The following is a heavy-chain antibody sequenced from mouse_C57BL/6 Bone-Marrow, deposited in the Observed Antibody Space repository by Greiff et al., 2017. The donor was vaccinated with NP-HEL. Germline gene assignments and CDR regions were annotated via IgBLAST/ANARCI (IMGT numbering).Heavy chain of an antibody. CDR2: ILPGSGST. D-gene: IGHD1-1*01. CDR3: ARVREIYYYGSGPAWFAY. CDR1: GYTFTGYW. V-gene: IGHV1-9*01. J-gene: IGHJ3*01. Sequence: QVQLKESGAELMKPGASVKLSCKATGYTFTGYWIEWVKQRPGHGLEWIGEILPGSGSTNYNEKFKGKATFTADTSSNTAYMQLSSLTTEDSAIYYCARVREIYYYGSGPAWFAYWGQGTLVTVSA.